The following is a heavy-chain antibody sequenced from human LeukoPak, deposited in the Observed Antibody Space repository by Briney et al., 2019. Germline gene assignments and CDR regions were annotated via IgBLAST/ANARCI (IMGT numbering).Heavy chain of an antibody. CDR3: ARDVGATAYYYYGMDV. D-gene: IGHD1-26*01. CDR2: ISYSGST. Sequence: SETLSLTCTVSGRSVISGTYSWTWIRQPPGKGLEWIGYISYSGSTNYNPSLKSRVPISMDTSRNQFSLKLKSVTVADTAVYYCARDVGATAYYYYGMDVWGQGTTVTVSS. V-gene: IGHV4-61*01. CDR1: GRSVISGTYS. J-gene: IGHJ6*02.